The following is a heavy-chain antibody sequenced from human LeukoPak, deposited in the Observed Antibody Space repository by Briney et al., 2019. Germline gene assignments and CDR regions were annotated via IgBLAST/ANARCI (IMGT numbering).Heavy chain of an antibody. V-gene: IGHV1-69*04. CDR2: IIPILGIA. CDR3: ARGSSLDYGDYKGMDV. D-gene: IGHD4-17*01. Sequence: SVKVSCKASGGTFSSYAISWVRQAPGQGLEWMGRIIPILGIANYAQKFQGRVTITADKSTSTAYMELSSLRSEDTAVYYCARGSSLDYGDYKGMDVWGQGTTVTVSS. J-gene: IGHJ6*02. CDR1: GGTFSSYA.